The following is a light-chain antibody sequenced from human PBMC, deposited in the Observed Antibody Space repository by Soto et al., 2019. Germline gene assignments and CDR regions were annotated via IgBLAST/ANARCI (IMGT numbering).Light chain of an antibody. Sequence: DIQMTQSPSSLSASLGDRVTITCRASQSISNYLNWYQQKPGKAPKLLIYAASSLQSGGPSKFSGSGSGTDFNITISRLQPEDFATYYCQQSYSAPPTFGQGTKVEIK. CDR2: AAS. J-gene: IGKJ1*01. V-gene: IGKV1-39*01. CDR3: QQSYSAPPT. CDR1: QSISNY.